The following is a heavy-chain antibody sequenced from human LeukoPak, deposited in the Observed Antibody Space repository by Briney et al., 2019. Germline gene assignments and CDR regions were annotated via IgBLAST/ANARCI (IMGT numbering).Heavy chain of an antibody. CDR2: IYYSGST. V-gene: IGHV4-4*02. J-gene: IGHJ4*02. CDR3: ATHPPKVCTGGSCTDY. Sequence: SGTLSLTCAVSGGSIINSNWWSWVRQPPGKGPEWIGYIYYSGSTNYNPSLKSRVTISVDMSKNQFSLKLSSVTAADTAVYYCATHPPKVCTGGSCTDYWGQGTLVIVSS. CDR1: GGSIINSNW. D-gene: IGHD2-15*01.